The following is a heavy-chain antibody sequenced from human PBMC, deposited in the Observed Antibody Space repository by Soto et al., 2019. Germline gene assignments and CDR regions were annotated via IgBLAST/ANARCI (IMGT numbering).Heavy chain of an antibody. D-gene: IGHD6-19*01. CDR1: GGSISSSSYY. J-gene: IGHJ4*02. V-gene: IGHV4-39*01. CDR2: IYYSGST. CDR3: ASHAVHSSGFTDY. Sequence: SETLCLTCTVSGGSISSSSYYWGWIRQPPGKGLEWIGSIYYSGSTYYNPSLKSRVTISVDTSKNQFSLKLSSVTAADTAVYYCASHAVHSSGFTDYWGQGTLVTVSS.